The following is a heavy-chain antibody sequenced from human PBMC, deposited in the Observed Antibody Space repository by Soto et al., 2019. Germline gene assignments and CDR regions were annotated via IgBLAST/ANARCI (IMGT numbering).Heavy chain of an antibody. Sequence: ASVKVSCKASGYRFLYYPLHWVRQAPGQRLEWMGWINLGNGNTQYSQNFQGRVTITGDTSANTVYLELSSLRSDDTAIYYCARDLGKYDRHYFDNWGQGTLVTVSS. CDR1: GYRFLYYP. J-gene: IGHJ4*02. CDR2: INLGNGNT. D-gene: IGHD3-9*01. V-gene: IGHV1-3*01. CDR3: ARDLGKYDRHYFDN.